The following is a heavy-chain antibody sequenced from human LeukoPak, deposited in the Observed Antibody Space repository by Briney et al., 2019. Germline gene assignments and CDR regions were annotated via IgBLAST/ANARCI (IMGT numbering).Heavy chain of an antibody. CDR3: ASKGSGDPTEGAEYFQH. D-gene: IGHD2-21*02. CDR1: GFTFSSYG. CDR2: IRDDGSKK. Sequence: GGSLRLSCAASGFTFSSYGMHWVRQAPGKGLEWVAFIRDDGSKKYYADSVKGRFTISRDNSKNTLYLQMNSLRAEDTAVYYCASKGSGDPTEGAEYFQHWGQGTLVTVSS. J-gene: IGHJ1*01. V-gene: IGHV3-30*02.